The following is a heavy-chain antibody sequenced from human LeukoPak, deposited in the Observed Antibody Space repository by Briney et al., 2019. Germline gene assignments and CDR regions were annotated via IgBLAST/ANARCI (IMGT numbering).Heavy chain of an antibody. D-gene: IGHD1-1*01. CDR3: AREGRLPFDS. CDR2: AYTSGTT. J-gene: IGHJ4*02. CDR1: GGSISSGTYY. Sequence: SETLSLTCTVSGGSISSGTYYWSWIRQPAGKGLEWIGRAYTSGTTNYNPSLKSRVTMSVDTSKNQFSLTLNSVTAADTAVYYCAREGRLPFDSWGQGTLVTVSS. V-gene: IGHV4-61*02.